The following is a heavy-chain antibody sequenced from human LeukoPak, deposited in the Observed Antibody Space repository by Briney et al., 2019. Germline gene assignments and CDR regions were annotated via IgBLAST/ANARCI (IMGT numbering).Heavy chain of an antibody. J-gene: IGHJ4*02. CDR1: GGSFSGYY. V-gene: IGHV4-34*01. CDR2: INHSGST. CDR3: ARMGVGSGSYYFPFDY. D-gene: IGHD3-10*01. Sequence: SETLSLTCAVYGGSFSGYYWSWLRQPPGKGLEWIGEINHSGSTNYNPSLKSRVTISVDTSKNQFSLKLSSVTAADTAVYYCARMGVGSGSYYFPFDYWGQGTLVTVSS.